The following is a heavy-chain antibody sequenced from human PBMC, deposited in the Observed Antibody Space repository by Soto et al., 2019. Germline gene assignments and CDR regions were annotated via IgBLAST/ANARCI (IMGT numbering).Heavy chain of an antibody. CDR2: VYYTGKT. CDR3: ARGFFETGTAHSNAFDI. Sequence: QVQLQESDPGLVKPWETLSLTCTVSGASIRSSYWSWIRQSPGKGLAWIAYVYYTGKTNSNPSLNGRVTVSVDTSKNQLSLKLTSATAADTAVDYCARGFFETGTAHSNAFDIWGQGTRVTVSS. D-gene: IGHD1-7*01. J-gene: IGHJ3*02. CDR1: GASIRSSY. V-gene: IGHV4-59*01.